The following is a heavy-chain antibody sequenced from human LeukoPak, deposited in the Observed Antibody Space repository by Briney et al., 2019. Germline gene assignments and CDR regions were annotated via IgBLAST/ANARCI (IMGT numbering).Heavy chain of an antibody. V-gene: IGHV4-34*01. CDR2: INHSGST. CDR1: GGSFSGYY. CDR3: ARGRITMIVVVTYWYFDL. D-gene: IGHD3-22*01. J-gene: IGHJ2*01. Sequence: SETLSLTCAVYGGSFSGYYWSWIRQPPGKGLEWIGEINHSGSTNYNPSLKSRVTISVDTSENQFSLKLSSVTAADTAVYYCARGRITMIVVVTYWYFDLWGRGTLVTVSS.